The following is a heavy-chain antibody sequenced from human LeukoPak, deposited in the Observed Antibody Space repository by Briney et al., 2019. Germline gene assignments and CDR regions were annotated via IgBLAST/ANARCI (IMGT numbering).Heavy chain of an antibody. CDR1: GFTFSDYY. J-gene: IGHJ4*02. D-gene: IGHD3-22*01. V-gene: IGHV3-11*04. CDR2: VSSSGSTI. CDR3: AIPPQVQGWLPDFDY. Sequence: GGSLRLSCAASGFTFSDYYMSWIRQAPGKGLEWVSYVSSSGSTIYYADSVKGRFTISRDNAKNSLYLQMNSLRAEDTAVYYYAIPPQVQGWLPDFDYWGQGTLVTVSS.